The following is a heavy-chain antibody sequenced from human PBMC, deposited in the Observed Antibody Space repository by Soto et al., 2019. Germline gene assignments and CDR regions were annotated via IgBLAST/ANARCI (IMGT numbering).Heavy chain of an antibody. CDR1: GYTFTSYG. Sequence: QVQLVQSGAEVKKPGASVKVSCKASGYTFTSYGISWVRQAPGQGLEWMGWISAYNGNTNYAQKLQGRDTMTTDTSTSTAYMELRSLRSDDTAVYYCARQVMITFGGVIAEYYYYYGMDVWGQGTTVTVSS. CDR2: ISAYNGNT. V-gene: IGHV1-18*01. J-gene: IGHJ6*02. CDR3: ARQVMITFGGVIAEYYYYYGMDV. D-gene: IGHD3-16*02.